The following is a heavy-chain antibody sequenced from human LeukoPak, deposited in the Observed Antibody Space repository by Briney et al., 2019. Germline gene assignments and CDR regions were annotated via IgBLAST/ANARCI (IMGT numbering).Heavy chain of an antibody. V-gene: IGHV4-59*01. Sequence: PSETLPLTCTVPVDSISSYYWRWIPQPPAKVQKRFVYICYSGSTNSEPSLKSRVTISVDTSKNEFCVKMSCVTAADTAVYYWAREESGSYSGMGVWGQGTTVTVSS. CDR3: AREESGSYSGMGV. CDR2: ICYSGST. J-gene: IGHJ6*01. D-gene: IGHD1-26*01. CDR1: VDSISSYY.